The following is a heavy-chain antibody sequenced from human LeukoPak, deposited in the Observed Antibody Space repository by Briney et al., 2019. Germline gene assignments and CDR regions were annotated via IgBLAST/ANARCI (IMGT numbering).Heavy chain of an antibody. D-gene: IGHD6-13*01. CDR1: GGSISSGGYN. V-gene: IGHV4-31*03. Sequence: PSETLSLTCTVSGGSISSGGYNWTWISKHRGKGMEWIGYIYHSGSTYSNASDKSRFTITVDTSKNQFSLKLSSVTAADTAVYYCAREAGDSRSFDYWGQGTLVTVSS. J-gene: IGHJ4*02. CDR2: IYHSGST. CDR3: AREAGDSRSFDY.